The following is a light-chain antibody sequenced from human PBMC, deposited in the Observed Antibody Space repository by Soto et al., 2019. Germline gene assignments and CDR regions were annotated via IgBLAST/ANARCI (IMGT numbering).Light chain of an antibody. Sequence: EIVLTQSPGTLSSSPGERATLSCRASQSVSSSYLAWYQQKPGQAPRLLIYGASSRATGIPDRFSGSGSGTDFTLTISSLEPEDFAVYYCQQYGSSPYPFGQGTKLEIK. V-gene: IGKV3-20*01. J-gene: IGKJ2*01. CDR1: QSVSSSY. CDR3: QQYGSSPYP. CDR2: GAS.